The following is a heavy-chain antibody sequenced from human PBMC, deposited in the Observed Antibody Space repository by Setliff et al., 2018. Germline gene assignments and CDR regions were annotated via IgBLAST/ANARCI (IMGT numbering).Heavy chain of an antibody. CDR3: ARGGDSGSYFLANHDAFDI. Sequence: PSETLSLTCTVSGGSISRSSYYWGWIRQPPGKGLEWIGSIYHSGSTNYNPSLKSRVTISVDTSKNQFSLKLSSVTAADTAVYYCARGGDSGSYFLANHDAFDIWGQGTMVTVSS. D-gene: IGHD1-26*01. CDR2: IYHSGST. J-gene: IGHJ3*02. CDR1: GGSISRSSYY. V-gene: IGHV4-39*07.